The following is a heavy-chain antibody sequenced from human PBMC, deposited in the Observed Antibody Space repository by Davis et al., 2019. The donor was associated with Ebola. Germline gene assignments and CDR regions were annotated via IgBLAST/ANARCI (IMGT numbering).Heavy chain of an antibody. CDR3: ARGPDSSSLYYYYYYYGMDV. CDR1: GYTFTSYY. Sequence: ASVKVSCKASGYTFTSYYMHWVRQAPGQGLEWMGIINPSGGSTGYAQKFQGRVIMTRDTSTSTVYMELSSLRSEDTAVYYCARGPDSSSLYYYYYYYGMDVWGQGTTVTVSS. CDR2: INPSGGST. D-gene: IGHD6-13*01. V-gene: IGHV1-46*01. J-gene: IGHJ6*02.